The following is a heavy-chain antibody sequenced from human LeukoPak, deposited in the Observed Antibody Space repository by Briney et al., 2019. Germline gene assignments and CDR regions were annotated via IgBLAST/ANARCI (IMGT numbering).Heavy chain of an antibody. CDR3: ARALGYCSGGSCYIDY. D-gene: IGHD2-15*01. V-gene: IGHV3-33*01. CDR1: GFTFRSYG. Sequence: PGGSLRLSCAASGFTFRSYGMHWVRQAPGKGLEWVAVIWHDGKNKYYADSVKGRFTISRDNAKNSLYLQMNSLRAEDTAVYYCARALGYCSGGSCYIDYWGQGTLVTVSS. J-gene: IGHJ4*02. CDR2: IWHDGKNK.